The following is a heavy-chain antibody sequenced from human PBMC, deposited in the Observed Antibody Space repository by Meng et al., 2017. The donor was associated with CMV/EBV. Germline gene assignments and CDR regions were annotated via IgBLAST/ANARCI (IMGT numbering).Heavy chain of an antibody. CDR3: ARDRTLRFLEWLNTHFDY. V-gene: IGHV3-7*01. CDR2: IKQDGSEK. Sequence: GESLKISCAASGFTFDDYAMHWVRQAPGKGLEWVANIKQDGSEKYYVDSVKGRFTISRDNAKNSLYLQMNSLRAEDTAVYYCARDRTLRFLEWLNTHFDYWGQGTQVTVSS. CDR1: GFTFDDYA. J-gene: IGHJ4*02. D-gene: IGHD3-3*01.